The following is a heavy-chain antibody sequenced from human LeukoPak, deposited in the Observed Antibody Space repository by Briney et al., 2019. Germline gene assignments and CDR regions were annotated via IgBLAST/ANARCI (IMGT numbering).Heavy chain of an antibody. V-gene: IGHV1-2*02. CDR1: VYTFTGYY. J-gene: IGHJ4*02. D-gene: IGHD6-19*01. Sequence: ASVKVSCKASVYTFTGYYMHWVRQAPGQGLEWMGWINPNSGGTNYSQEFQGRVTMTRDTSISTAYMELSRLRSDDTAVYYCARLGAVAGKVFDYWGQGTLVTVSS. CDR3: ARLGAVAGKVFDY. CDR2: INPNSGGT.